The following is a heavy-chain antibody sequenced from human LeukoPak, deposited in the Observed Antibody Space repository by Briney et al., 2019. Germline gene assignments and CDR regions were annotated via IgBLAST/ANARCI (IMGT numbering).Heavy chain of an antibody. Sequence: GGSLRLSCVASGFTFADHVFPWIRQVPGKGLEWLAFISEDDDTYYADSVRGRFTISRDNSKNSLYFELQSLTTDDAALYYRVKEASDPYFFDFWGQGTLVTVSS. CDR2: ISEDDDT. CDR3: VKEASDPYFFDF. V-gene: IGHV3-43*02. CDR1: GFTFADHV. J-gene: IGHJ4*02.